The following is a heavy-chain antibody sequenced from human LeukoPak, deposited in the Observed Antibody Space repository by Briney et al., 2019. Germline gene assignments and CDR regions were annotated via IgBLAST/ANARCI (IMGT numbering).Heavy chain of an antibody. Sequence: PSQTLSLTCTVSGGSISSSSYYWGWIRQPPGKGLEWIGSIYYSGSTYYNPSLKSRVTISVDTSKNQFSLKLSSVTAADTAVYYCAGDTIFGTDYWGQGTLVSVSS. J-gene: IGHJ4*02. CDR1: GGSISSSSYY. V-gene: IGHV4-39*02. CDR3: AGDTIFGTDY. D-gene: IGHD3-3*01. CDR2: IYYSGST.